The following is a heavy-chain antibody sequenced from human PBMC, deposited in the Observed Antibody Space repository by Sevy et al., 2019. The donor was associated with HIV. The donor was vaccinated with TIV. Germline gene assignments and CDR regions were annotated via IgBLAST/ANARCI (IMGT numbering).Heavy chain of an antibody. D-gene: IGHD6-19*01. CDR2: MNPNSGNT. V-gene: IGHV1-8*01. J-gene: IGHJ5*02. Sequence: ASAKVSCKAYGYTFTSYDINWVRQATGQGLEWMGWMNPNSGNTGYAQKFQGRVTMTRNTSISTAYMELSSLRSEDTAVYYCARGYGVAVAGTRRFDPWGQGTLVTVSS. CDR1: GYTFTSYD. CDR3: ARGYGVAVAGTRRFDP.